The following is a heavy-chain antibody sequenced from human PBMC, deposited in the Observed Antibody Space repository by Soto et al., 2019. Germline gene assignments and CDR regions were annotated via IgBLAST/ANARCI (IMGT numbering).Heavy chain of an antibody. CDR3: ARVAGHKNARFDT. Sequence: GGSLRLSCVASGFTFSSFEMNWIRQAPGKGPEWIAVINPSGRTISYADSVKGRFTISRDNAENSVYLQMSSLTSDDTAVYYCARVAGHKNARFDTWGQGALVTVSS. CDR1: GFTFSSFE. D-gene: IGHD1-1*01. V-gene: IGHV3-48*03. CDR2: INPSGRTI. J-gene: IGHJ4*02.